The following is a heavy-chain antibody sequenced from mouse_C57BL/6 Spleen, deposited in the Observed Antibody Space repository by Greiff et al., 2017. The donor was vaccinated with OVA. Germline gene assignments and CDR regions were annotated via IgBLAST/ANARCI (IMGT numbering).Heavy chain of an antibody. J-gene: IGHJ1*03. V-gene: IGHV1-74*01. D-gene: IGHD1-2*01. CDR3: AFIATNTWYFDV. CDR1: GYTFTSYW. Sequence: QVQLQQPGAELVKPGASVKVSCTASGYTFTSYWMHWVKQRPGQGLEWIGRIHPSGSDTNYNQQFKGKATLTVDKSSSTAFMQLSSLTSEDSAVYYRAFIATNTWYFDVWGTGTTVTASS. CDR2: IHPSGSDT.